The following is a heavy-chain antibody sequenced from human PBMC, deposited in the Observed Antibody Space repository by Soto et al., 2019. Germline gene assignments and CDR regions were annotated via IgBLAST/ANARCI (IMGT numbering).Heavy chain of an antibody. CDR3: ARDPGYYDSSGYYPGWFDP. V-gene: IGHV3-21*01. Sequence: EVQLVESGGGLVKPGGSLRLSCAASGFTFSSYSMNWVRQAPGKGLEWVSSISSSSSYIYYADSVKGRFTISRDNAKNSLYLQMNSLRAEDTAVYYCARDPGYYDSSGYYPGWFDPWGQGTLVTVSS. CDR2: ISSSSSYI. J-gene: IGHJ5*02. D-gene: IGHD3-22*01. CDR1: GFTFSSYS.